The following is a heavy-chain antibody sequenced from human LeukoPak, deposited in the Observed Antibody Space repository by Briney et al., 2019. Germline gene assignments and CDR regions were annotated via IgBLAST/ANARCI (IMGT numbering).Heavy chain of an antibody. D-gene: IGHD2-15*01. CDR3: AAGVVAATYFDY. CDR2: ISGSGGST. CDR1: GFTFSSYA. Sequence: GGSLRLSCAASGFTFSSYAMSWVRQAPGKGLEWVSAISGSGGSTYYADSVKGRFTISRDNSKNTLYLQMNSLRAEDTAVYYCAAGVVAATYFDYWGQGTLVTVSS. V-gene: IGHV3-23*01. J-gene: IGHJ4*02.